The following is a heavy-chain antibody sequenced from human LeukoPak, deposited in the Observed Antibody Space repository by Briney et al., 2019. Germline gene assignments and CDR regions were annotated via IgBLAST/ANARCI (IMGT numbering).Heavy chain of an antibody. J-gene: IGHJ4*02. CDR2: MNPNSGNT. V-gene: IGHV1-8*01. CDR3: VRGSGSHYQYYFDW. D-gene: IGHD3-10*01. Sequence: ASVKVSCKASKYTFTSYDINWVRQATGQGLEWMGWMNPNSGNTGYAQKFQGRVTMTRNTSISTAYMELSSLRSEDTAMYYCVRGSGSHYQYYFDWWGQGTLVTVSS. CDR1: KYTFTSYD.